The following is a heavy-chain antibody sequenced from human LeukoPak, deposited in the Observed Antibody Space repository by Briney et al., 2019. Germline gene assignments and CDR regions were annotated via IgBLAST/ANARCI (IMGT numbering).Heavy chain of an antibody. D-gene: IGHD3-10*01. J-gene: IGHJ4*02. CDR3: ARHMGGGLDY. Sequence: SETLSLTCTVSNGSISSSIYYWGWIRQPPEEGLEWIGTIYYSGTTYYNSSLKSRVTLSVDTSKNQFSLKLSSVTVADTAVYYCARHMGGGLDYWGQGTLVTVSS. CDR2: IYYSGTT. V-gene: IGHV4-39*01. CDR1: NGSISSSIYY.